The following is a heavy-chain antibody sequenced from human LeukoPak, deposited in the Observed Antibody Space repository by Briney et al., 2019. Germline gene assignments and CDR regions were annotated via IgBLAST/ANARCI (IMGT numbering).Heavy chain of an antibody. CDR1: GFTFNNNA. J-gene: IGHJ3*01. V-gene: IGHV3-23*01. CDR3: ARCTASCYANAFDV. Sequence: GGSLRLSCATSGFTFNNNAMSWVRQAPGKGLEWVSAINGGGDATEYADSVKGRFTISRDNSKITLYLQMNSLRPDDTAVYYCARCTASCYANAFDVWGQGTLLTVSS. D-gene: IGHD2-2*01. CDR2: INGGGDAT.